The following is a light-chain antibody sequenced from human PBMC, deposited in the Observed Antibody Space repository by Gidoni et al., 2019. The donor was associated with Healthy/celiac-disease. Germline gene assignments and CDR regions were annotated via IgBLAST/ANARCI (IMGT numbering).Light chain of an antibody. CDR3: SSYTSSSTFYV. CDR2: EVS. Sequence: QSALTQPASVSGSPGQSITISCTGTSRDVGGYNYVSWYQQQPGKAPKLMIYEVSNRPSGVSNRFSGSKSGNTASLTISGLQAEDEADYYCSSYTSSSTFYVFGTGTKVTVL. CDR1: SRDVGGYNY. J-gene: IGLJ1*01. V-gene: IGLV2-14*01.